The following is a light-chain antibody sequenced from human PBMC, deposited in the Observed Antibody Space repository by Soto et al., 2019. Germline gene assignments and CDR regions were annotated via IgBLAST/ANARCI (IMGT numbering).Light chain of an antibody. V-gene: IGLV2-14*03. Sequence: QSALTQPASVSGSPGQSITISCTGTSSDVGAYNYVPWYQQHPGKAPKLMIYDVSNRPSGVANRFSGSKSGNTASLTISGHQTEDEADYYYSSYTTSSALVFGGGTKLTVL. CDR1: SSDVGAYNY. J-gene: IGLJ2*01. CDR3: SSYTTSSALV. CDR2: DVS.